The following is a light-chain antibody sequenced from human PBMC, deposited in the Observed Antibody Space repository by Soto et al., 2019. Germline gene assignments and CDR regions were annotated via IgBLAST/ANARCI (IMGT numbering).Light chain of an antibody. J-gene: IGKJ5*01. V-gene: IGKV3-20*01. CDR1: QSVRSTY. CDR3: QQYGRSLIT. Sequence: EIVLTQSPGTLSLSPGESGTLFCRASQSVRSTYLAWYQQKPGQAPRPLVYAASTRATGIPDRFSGSGSGTDFNLTISRLETEDFAVYYCQQYGRSLITFGQGTRLEIK. CDR2: AAS.